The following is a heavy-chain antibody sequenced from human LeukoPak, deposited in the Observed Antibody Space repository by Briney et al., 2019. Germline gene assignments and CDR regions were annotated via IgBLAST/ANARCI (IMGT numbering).Heavy chain of an antibody. CDR2: IYPRDGST. J-gene: IGHJ4*02. V-gene: IGHV1-46*01. CDR3: AGDQEGFDY. Sequence: ASVKVSCTASGYIFTSNYIHWVRQAPGQGLEWMGMIYPRDGSTSYAQRFQDRVTVTRDTSTSTVRMELSGLRSEDTAVYYCAGDQEGFDYWGQGTQVTVSS. CDR1: GYIFTSNY.